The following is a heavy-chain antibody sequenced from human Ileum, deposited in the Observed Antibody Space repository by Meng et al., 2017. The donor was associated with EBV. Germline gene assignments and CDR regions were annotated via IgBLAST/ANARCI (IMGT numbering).Heavy chain of an antibody. V-gene: IGHV4-4*02. CDR3: ARSSPIVRGLDY. J-gene: IGHJ4*02. CDR2: VYHDGAT. Sequence: VPQLELGRGLVKPSGTPSRTCAASGASVSGSDWGSWVRQPPGKGLGWIGEVYHDGATNYHPSLKSRVTISLDKSKNEVNLHLNSLTAADTAVYFCARSSPIVRGLDYWGQGTLVTVSS. CDR1: GASVSGSDW. D-gene: IGHD3-10*01.